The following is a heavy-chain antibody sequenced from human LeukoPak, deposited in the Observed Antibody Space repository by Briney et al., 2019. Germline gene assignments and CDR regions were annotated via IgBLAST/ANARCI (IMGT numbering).Heavy chain of an antibody. J-gene: IGHJ4*02. V-gene: IGHV3-7*01. CDR2: TKEDGSER. D-gene: IGHD5-24*01. CDR1: GFTFSSYW. Sequence: GGSLRLSCAASGFTFSSYWMIWVRQAPGKGLEWVANTKEDGSERYYVDSVKGRFTISRDNAKNSLYLQMNSLRAEDTAVYYCARDQGWLQFDYWGQGALVTVSS. CDR3: ARDQGWLQFDY.